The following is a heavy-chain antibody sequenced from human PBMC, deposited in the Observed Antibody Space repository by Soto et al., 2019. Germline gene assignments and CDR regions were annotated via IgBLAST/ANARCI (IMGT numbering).Heavy chain of an antibody. Sequence: QTLSLRCTVSAGSMSPGAWSGSRQPPGKGLEWIGYIYYSGSTNYNPSLKSRVTISVDTSKNQFSLKLSSVTAADTAVYYCAGTRGYCRGGSCPTLVAYWAQGTLVTVS. J-gene: IGHJ4*02. CDR3: AGTRGYCRGGSCPTLVAY. CDR2: IYYSGST. D-gene: IGHD2-15*01. CDR1: AGSMSPGA. V-gene: IGHV4-59*01.